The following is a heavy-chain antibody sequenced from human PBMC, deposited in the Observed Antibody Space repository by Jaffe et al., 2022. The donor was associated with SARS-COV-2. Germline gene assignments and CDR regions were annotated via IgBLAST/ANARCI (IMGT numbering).Heavy chain of an antibody. D-gene: IGHD2-2*01. CDR1: GGSISSYY. Sequence: QVQLQESGPGLVKPSETLSLTCTVSGGSISSYYWSWIRQPPGKGLEWIGYIYYSGSTNYNPSLKSRVTISVDTSKNQFSLKLSSVTAADTAVYYCARHIVVVPAAIRRFAFDIWGQGTMVTVSS. CDR3: ARHIVVVPAAIRRFAFDI. CDR2: IYYSGST. J-gene: IGHJ3*02. V-gene: IGHV4-59*01.